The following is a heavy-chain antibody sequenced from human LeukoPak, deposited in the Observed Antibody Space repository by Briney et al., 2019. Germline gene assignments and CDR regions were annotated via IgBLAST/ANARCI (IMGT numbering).Heavy chain of an antibody. Sequence: SLRLSCAASGFTFDDYAMHWVRQAPGKGLEWVSGISWNSGSIGYADSVKGQFTISRDNAKNSLYLQMNSLRAEDTALYYCANAGYSSGWYDYWGQGTLVTVSS. V-gene: IGHV3-9*01. CDR1: GFTFDDYA. CDR2: ISWNSGSI. D-gene: IGHD6-19*01. CDR3: ANAGYSSGWYDY. J-gene: IGHJ4*02.